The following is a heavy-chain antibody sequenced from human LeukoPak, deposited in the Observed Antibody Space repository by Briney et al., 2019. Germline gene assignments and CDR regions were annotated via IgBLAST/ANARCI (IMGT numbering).Heavy chain of an antibody. CDR1: GGSISSSSYY. J-gene: IGHJ4*02. CDR3: ARHYPRIAVAGG. CDR2: IYYSGST. V-gene: IGHV4-39*01. Sequence: PSETLSLTCTVSGGSISSSSYYWGWIRQPPGKGLEWIGSIYYSGSTYYNPSLKSRVTISVDTSKNQFSLKLGSVTAADTAVYYCARHYPRIAVAGGWGQGTLVTVSS. D-gene: IGHD6-19*01.